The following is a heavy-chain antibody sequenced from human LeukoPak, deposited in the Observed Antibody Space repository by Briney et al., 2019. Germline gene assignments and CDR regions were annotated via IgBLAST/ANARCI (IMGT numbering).Heavy chain of an antibody. Sequence: ASVKVSCKASGYTFTSYYMHWVRQAPGQGLEWMGIINPGDGSTSYAQKFQGRVTMTKDMSTSTVYMELSNLRSEDTAVYYCARDGRSVEMATSLAKTYYYYYYMDVWGKGTTVTVSS. CDR2: INPGDGST. CDR1: GYTFTSYY. V-gene: IGHV1-46*01. J-gene: IGHJ6*03. CDR3: ARDGRSVEMATSLAKTYYYYYYMDV. D-gene: IGHD5-24*01.